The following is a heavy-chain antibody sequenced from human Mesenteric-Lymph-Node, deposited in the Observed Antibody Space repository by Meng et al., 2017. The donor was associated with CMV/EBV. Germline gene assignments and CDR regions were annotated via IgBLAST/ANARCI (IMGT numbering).Heavy chain of an antibody. V-gene: IGHV4-39*07. CDR1: GGSISSSSYY. CDR2: IYYSGST. CDR3: ARESYYDFWSGYYPPLDHYYGMDV. D-gene: IGHD3-3*01. Sequence: SETLSLTCTVSGGSISSSSYYWGWIRQPPGKGLEWIGSIYYSGSTYYNPSLKSRVTISVDTSKNQFSLKLSSVTAADTAVYYCARESYYDFWSGYYPPLDHYYGMDVWGQGTTVTVSS. J-gene: IGHJ6*02.